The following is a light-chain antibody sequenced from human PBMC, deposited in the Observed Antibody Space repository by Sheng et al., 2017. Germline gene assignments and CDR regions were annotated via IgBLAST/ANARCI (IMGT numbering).Light chain of an antibody. V-gene: IGLV2-14*03. Sequence: QSALTQPASVSGSPGQSITISCTGRSSDVGGYNYVSWYQQHPGKAPKLLIYDVSNRPSGVSNRFSGSKSGNTASLTISGLQAEDEADYYCSSYTSSSTVVFGGGTKLTVL. CDR2: DVS. J-gene: IGLJ2*01. CDR3: SSYTSSSTVV. CDR1: SSDVGGYNY.